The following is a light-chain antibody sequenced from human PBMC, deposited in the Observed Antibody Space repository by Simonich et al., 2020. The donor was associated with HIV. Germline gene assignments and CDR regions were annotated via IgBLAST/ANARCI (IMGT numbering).Light chain of an antibody. V-gene: IGLV2-14*03. CDR2: DVS. Sequence: QSALTQSASVSGCPGRSITISCAGTSSDFGGYNSVSWYQQHPCKTTKLIIYDVSSRPSGVSNRFSGSNSGNTASLTISGLQAEDEADYHCNAYTSSRTVVFGGGTKLTVL. CDR3: NAYTSSRTVV. J-gene: IGLJ2*01. CDR1: SSDFGGYNS.